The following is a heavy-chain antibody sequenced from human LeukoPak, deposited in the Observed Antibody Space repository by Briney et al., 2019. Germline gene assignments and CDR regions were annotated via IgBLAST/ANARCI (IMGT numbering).Heavy chain of an antibody. CDR3: TRYSGYPGDY. J-gene: IGHJ4*02. CDR2: IKQDGSEK. V-gene: IGHV3-7*03. D-gene: IGHD5-12*01. Sequence: GGSLRLSCAASGFTFTTYWMSWVRETPGKGLEWLANIKQDGSEKYYVDSVEGRFTVSRDNAKNSLYLQMNSLRVEDTGVYYCTRYSGYPGDYWGQGTLVTVSS. CDR1: GFTFTTYW.